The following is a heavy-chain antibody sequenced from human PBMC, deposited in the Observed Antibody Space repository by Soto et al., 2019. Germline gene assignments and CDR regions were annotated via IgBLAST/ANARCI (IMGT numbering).Heavy chain of an antibody. CDR2: ISGSGGST. D-gene: IGHD3-22*01. Sequence: GGSLRLSCAASGFTFSSYAMSWVRQAPGKGLEWVSAISGSGGSTYYADSVKGRFTISRDNSKNTLYLQMNSLRAEDTAVYYCAKDRIITMIVVVTPDYWGQGTLVTVSS. J-gene: IGHJ4*02. CDR3: AKDRIITMIVVVTPDY. V-gene: IGHV3-23*01. CDR1: GFTFSSYA.